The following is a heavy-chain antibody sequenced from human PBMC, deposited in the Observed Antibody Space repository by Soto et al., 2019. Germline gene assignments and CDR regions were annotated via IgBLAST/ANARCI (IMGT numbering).Heavy chain of an antibody. CDR3: AKDWRHNWDAGGYYSFAMDV. J-gene: IGHJ6*02. CDR1: EGTGWTDGYY. Sequence: LHLTWVLSEGTGWTDGYYSRTRKHPGEKQGRFGYIYYSGTTYYNPSLKSRVSISIDTSKNQFSLKVSSVTAADTAVYYCAKDWRHNWDAGGYYSFAMDVWGQGTTVTVSS. D-gene: IGHD1-1*01. V-gene: IGHV4-31*11. CDR2: IYYSGTT.